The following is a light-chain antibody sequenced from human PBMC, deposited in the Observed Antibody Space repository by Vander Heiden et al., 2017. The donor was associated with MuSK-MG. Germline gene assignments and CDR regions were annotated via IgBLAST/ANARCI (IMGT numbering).Light chain of an antibody. V-gene: IGKV1-8*01. CDR1: QGISSY. Sequence: AIRMTQSPSSFSASTGDRVTITCRASQGISSYLAWYQQKPGKAPKLLIYAASTLQSGVPSRFRRSGSGTDFTLTISCLKSEDFTTYSCHRDAGYRITFDQEIRPXI. CDR3: HRDAGYRIT. CDR2: AAS. J-gene: IGKJ5*01.